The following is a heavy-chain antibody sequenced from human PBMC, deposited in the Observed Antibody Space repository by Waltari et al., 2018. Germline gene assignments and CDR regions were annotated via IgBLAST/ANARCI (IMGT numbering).Heavy chain of an antibody. CDR1: GTSVPTTNYF. CDR2: IYFTGST. V-gene: IGHV4-39*01. J-gene: IGHJ4*02. D-gene: IGHD6-13*01. CDR3: ARGIWQQLAHFDS. Sequence: QLHLQLSGPGLVTPSETLSLTCAVSGTSVPTTNYFWGWIRQPPGKGLEWIGRIYFTGSTDYNPSLKSRVTISIDTSTNQFSLNLRSVTAADTAVYYCARGIWQQLAHFDSWGQGTLVTVSS.